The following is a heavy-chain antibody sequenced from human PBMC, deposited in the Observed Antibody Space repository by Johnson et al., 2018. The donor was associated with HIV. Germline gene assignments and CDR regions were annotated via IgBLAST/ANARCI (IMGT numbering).Heavy chain of an antibody. J-gene: IGHJ3*02. CDR2: ISSSGSTI. CDR3: ARDGPRGSYGAFDI. Sequence: QMLLVESGGGLVQPGGSLRLSCAASGFTFSDYYMSWIRQAPGKGLEWFSYISSSGSTIYYADSVKGRFTISRDNAKNSLYLQMNSLRAEDTAVYYCARDGPRGSYGAFDIWGQGTMVTVSS. D-gene: IGHD1-26*01. CDR1: GFTFSDYY. V-gene: IGHV3-11*04.